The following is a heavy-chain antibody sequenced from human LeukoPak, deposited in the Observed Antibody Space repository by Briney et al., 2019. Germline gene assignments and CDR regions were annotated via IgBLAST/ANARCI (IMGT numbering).Heavy chain of an antibody. V-gene: IGHV3-23*01. CDR2: ISGSGGST. CDR1: GFTFSSYA. CDR3: AKDTYDSTTTDY. J-gene: IGHJ4*02. Sequence: PRGSLRLSCAASGFTFSSYAMSWVRQAPGKGLEWVSAISGSGGSTYYADSVKGRFTISRDNSKNTLYLQMNSLRAEDTAVYYCAKDTYDSTTTDYWGQGTLVTVSS. D-gene: IGHD2/OR15-2a*01.